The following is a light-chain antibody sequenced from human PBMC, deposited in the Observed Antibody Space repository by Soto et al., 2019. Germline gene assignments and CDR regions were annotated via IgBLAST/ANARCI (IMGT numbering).Light chain of an antibody. V-gene: IGKV3-11*01. J-gene: IGKJ4*01. CDR1: QSINTY. Sequence: EVVLTQSPATLFSSPGESVTLSCRASQSINTYLAWYQQKPGQAPRLLIYDASYRPAGIPSRFSGSGSGTDFTLTISSLEPADFAIYHCQQRSNWPLTFGGGTKVEI. CDR3: QQRSNWPLT. CDR2: DAS.